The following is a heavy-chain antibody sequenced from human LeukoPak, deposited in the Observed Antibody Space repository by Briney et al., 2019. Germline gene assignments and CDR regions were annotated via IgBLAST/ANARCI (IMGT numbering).Heavy chain of an antibody. CDR2: ISGRGGST. D-gene: IGHD3-22*01. Sequence: GGSLRLSCAASGFTFSTYAMSWVRQAPGKGLDWVSAISGRGGSTFYADSVKGRFTISRDNSKNTLYLQMNSLRAEDTAVYYCAKHYYDSSGYPYWGQGTLVTVSS. J-gene: IGHJ4*02. CDR1: GFTFSTYA. V-gene: IGHV3-23*01. CDR3: AKHYYDSSGYPY.